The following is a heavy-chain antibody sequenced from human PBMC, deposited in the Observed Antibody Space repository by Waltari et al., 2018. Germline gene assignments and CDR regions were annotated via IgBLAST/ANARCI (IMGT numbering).Heavy chain of an antibody. V-gene: IGHV5-51*01. Sequence: VQLVQSGAAVKKPGESLKISCQGSGYRFPGYWIDWVRQMPGKSLECLGLIYPDDSDVKYSPSFQGQVTISVDKSINTAYLQWRSLKASDTAMYFCARHIYSSGWFFYFDHWGQGTLVTVSS. CDR2: IYPDDSDV. J-gene: IGHJ4*02. CDR1: GYRFPGYW. CDR3: ARHIYSSGWFFYFDH. D-gene: IGHD6-19*01.